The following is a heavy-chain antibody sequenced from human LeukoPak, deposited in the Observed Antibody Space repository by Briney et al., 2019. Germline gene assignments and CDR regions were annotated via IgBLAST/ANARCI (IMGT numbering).Heavy chain of an antibody. CDR1: GYTFTSYG. V-gene: IGHV1-18*01. D-gene: IGHD3-22*01. CDR3: ARGDYYDSSGYYRL. CDR2: ISAYNGNT. Sequence: VSVKVSCKASGYTFTSYGISWVRQAPGQGLEWMGWISAYNGNTNYAQKLQGRVTMTTDTSTSTAYMELSSLRSEDTAVYYCARGDYYDSSGYYRLWGQGTLVTVSS. J-gene: IGHJ4*02.